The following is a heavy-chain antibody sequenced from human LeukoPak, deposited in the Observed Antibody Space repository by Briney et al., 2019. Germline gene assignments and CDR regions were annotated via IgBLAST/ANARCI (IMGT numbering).Heavy chain of an antibody. CDR1: GYTFTSYY. CDR2: ITPIFGTA. V-gene: IGHV1-69*13. J-gene: IGHJ4*02. D-gene: IGHD6-13*01. Sequence: ASVKVSCKASGYTFTSYYIHWVRQAPGQGLEWMGGITPIFGTANYAQKFQGRVTITADESTSTAYMELSSLRSEDTAVYYCARGGDSSSWSPADYWGQGTLVTVSS. CDR3: ARGGDSSSWSPADY.